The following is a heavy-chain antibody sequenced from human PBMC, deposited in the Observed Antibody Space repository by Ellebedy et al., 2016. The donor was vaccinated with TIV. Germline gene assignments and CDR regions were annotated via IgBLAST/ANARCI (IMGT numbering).Heavy chain of an antibody. J-gene: IGHJ4*02. CDR1: GGSISSGGYY. D-gene: IGHD3-10*01. Sequence: LRLXXTVSGGSISSGGYYWSWIRQHPGKGLEWIGYIYYSGSTYYNPSLKSRVTISVDTSKNQFSLKLSSVTAADTAVYYCARDDYYGSGGGDYWGQGTLVTVSS. CDR3: ARDDYYGSGGGDY. V-gene: IGHV4-31*03. CDR2: IYYSGST.